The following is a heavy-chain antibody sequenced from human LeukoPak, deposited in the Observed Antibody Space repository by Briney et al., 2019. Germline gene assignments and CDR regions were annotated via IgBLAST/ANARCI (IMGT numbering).Heavy chain of an antibody. Sequence: GGSLRLSCAASGFTFSSYAMSWVRQAPGKGLVWVSRINSDGSSTGYADSVKGRFTTSRDNAKNTLYLQMNSLRAEDTAVYYCAKGVTATAVDYWGQGTLVTVSS. D-gene: IGHD2-21*02. V-gene: IGHV3-74*01. CDR1: GFTFSSYA. J-gene: IGHJ4*02. CDR3: AKGVTATAVDY. CDR2: INSDGSST.